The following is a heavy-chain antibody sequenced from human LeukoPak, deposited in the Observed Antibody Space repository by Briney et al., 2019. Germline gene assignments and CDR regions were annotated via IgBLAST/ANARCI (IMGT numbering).Heavy chain of an antibody. Sequence: GGSLRLSCAVSGFTVRSNYVTWVRQAPGKGLEWVSVIYTGGTTDYADSVKGRFTISRDDSKNTMYLQMNSLRGEDTAVYYCARDLSGLVDYYLDYWGQGTLVTVSS. V-gene: IGHV3-66*01. CDR1: GFTVRSNY. CDR3: ARDLSGLVDYYLDY. J-gene: IGHJ4*02. CDR2: IYTGGTT. D-gene: IGHD2-8*02.